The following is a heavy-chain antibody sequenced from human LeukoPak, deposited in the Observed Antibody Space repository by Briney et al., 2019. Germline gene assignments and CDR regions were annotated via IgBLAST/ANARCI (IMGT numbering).Heavy chain of an antibody. CDR2: IYYSGST. CDR1: GGSMRSYY. CDR3: ARAPNGFGAFDI. Sequence: SETLSLTCTVSGGSMRSYYWVWIRQPPGTRLEWIGYIYYSGSTDCNPSLKSRVTISVDTSKNQFSLKMSSVTAADTAVYYCARAPNGFGAFDIWGPGTMVTVSS. D-gene: IGHD2-8*01. J-gene: IGHJ3*02. V-gene: IGHV4-59*01.